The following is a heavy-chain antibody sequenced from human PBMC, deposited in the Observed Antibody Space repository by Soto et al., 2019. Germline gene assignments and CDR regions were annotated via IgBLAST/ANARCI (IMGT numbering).Heavy chain of an antibody. CDR2: IYYSGSI. J-gene: IGHJ5*02. D-gene: IGHD3-9*01. CDR1: GGSINSRGYY. CDR3: ARQSESTGYFYGWFDL. Sequence: PSETLSLTCTVSGGSINSRGYYWTWIRQHPGKGLEWIGNIYYSGSIHFNPSLKSRLTMLVDTSENQFSLKLTSVTAADTAVYYCARQSESTGYFYGWFDLWGQGTLVSVSS. V-gene: IGHV4-31*03.